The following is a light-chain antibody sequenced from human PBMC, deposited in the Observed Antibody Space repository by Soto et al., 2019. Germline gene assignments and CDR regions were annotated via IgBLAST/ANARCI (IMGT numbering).Light chain of an antibody. V-gene: IGLV2-14*01. Sequence: QSALTQPASVSGSPGQSITISCTGTSSDVGRYNYVSWYQKHPGKAPKLMIFEVNTRPSGISNRFSGSKSGNTASLTISGLQAEDEADYFCSSFAGSYSYVFGIGTKLTVL. CDR1: SSDVGRYNY. CDR3: SSFAGSYSYV. CDR2: EVN. J-gene: IGLJ1*01.